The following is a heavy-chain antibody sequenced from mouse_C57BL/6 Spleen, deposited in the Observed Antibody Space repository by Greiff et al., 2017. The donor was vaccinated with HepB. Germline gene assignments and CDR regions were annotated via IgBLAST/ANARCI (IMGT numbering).Heavy chain of an antibody. Sequence: VQLKESGPGLVKPSQSLSLTCSVTGYSITSGYYWNWIRQFPGNKLEWMGYISYDGSNNYNPSLKNRISITRDTSKNQFFLKLNSVTTEDTATYYCARKLGRYYYAMDYWGQGTSVTVSS. V-gene: IGHV3-6*01. CDR2: ISYDGSN. CDR3: ARKLGRYYYAMDY. D-gene: IGHD4-1*01. CDR1: GYSITSGYY. J-gene: IGHJ4*01.